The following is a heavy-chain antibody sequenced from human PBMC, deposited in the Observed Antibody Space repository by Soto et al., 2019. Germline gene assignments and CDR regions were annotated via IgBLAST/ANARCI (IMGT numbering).Heavy chain of an antibody. D-gene: IGHD5-18*01. Sequence: SQTLSLTCAISGDSVSSNSAAWNWIRQSPSRGLEWLGRTYYRSKWYNDYAVSVKSRITINPDTSKNQFSLQLNSVTPEDTAVYYCARGTYSYGSFYYYFGMDVWGQGTTVTVSS. CDR3: ARGTYSYGSFYYYFGMDV. J-gene: IGHJ6*02. CDR1: GDSVSSNSAA. CDR2: TYYRSKWYN. V-gene: IGHV6-1*01.